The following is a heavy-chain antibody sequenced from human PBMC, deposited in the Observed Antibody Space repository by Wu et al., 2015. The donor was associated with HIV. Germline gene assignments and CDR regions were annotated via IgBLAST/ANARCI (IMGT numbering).Heavy chain of an antibody. CDR2: IIPIFGTA. V-gene: IGHV1-69*12. Sequence: QVHLVQFGGEVKKPGSSVKVSCKASGGTFSSYAISWVRQAPGQGLEWMGGIIPIFGTANYAQKFQGRVTITADESTSTAYMELSSLRSEDTAVYYCARAACSTSCKYYYYYMDVVGTKRGPRSPSP. CDR3: ARAACSTSCKYYYYYMDV. CDR1: GGTFSSYA. J-gene: IGHJ6*03. D-gene: IGHD2-2*01.